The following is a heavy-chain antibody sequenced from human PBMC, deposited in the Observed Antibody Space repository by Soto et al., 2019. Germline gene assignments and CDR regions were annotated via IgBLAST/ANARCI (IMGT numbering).Heavy chain of an antibody. J-gene: IGHJ4*02. CDR1: GGSISSGGYY. Sequence: PSETLSLTCTVSGGSISSGGYYWSWIRQHPGKGLEWIGYIYYSGSTYYNPSLKSRVTISVDTSKNQFSLKLSSVTAADTAVYYCARHGRFDRGYSYGSSFDYWGQGTLVTVSS. CDR2: IYYSGST. V-gene: IGHV4-31*03. D-gene: IGHD5-18*01. CDR3: ARHGRFDRGYSYGSSFDY.